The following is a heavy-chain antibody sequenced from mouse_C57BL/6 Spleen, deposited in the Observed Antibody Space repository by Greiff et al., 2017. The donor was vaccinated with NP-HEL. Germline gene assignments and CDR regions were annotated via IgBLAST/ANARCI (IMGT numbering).Heavy chain of an antibody. CDR3: ARQKGSYFDY. J-gene: IGHJ2*01. CDR2: ISNGGGST. V-gene: IGHV5-12*01. Sequence: EVNVVESGGGLVQPGGSLKLSCAASGFTFSDYYMYWVRQTPEKRLEWVAYISNGGGSTYYPATVKGRFTISRDNAKNTLYLQMSRLKSEDTAMYYCARQKGSYFDYWGQGTTLTVSS. CDR1: GFTFSDYY.